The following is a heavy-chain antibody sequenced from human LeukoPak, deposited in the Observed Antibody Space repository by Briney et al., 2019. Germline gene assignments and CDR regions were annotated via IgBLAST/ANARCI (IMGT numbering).Heavy chain of an antibody. Sequence: PGGSLRLSCAATGFTFSSYSMNWVRQAPGKGPEWVSSISPGSSYKFCADSVEGRFTISRDDAKNSVYLQMNNLRVDDTAVYYCATERLGIFEFWGQGSLVTVSS. CDR1: GFTFSSYS. V-gene: IGHV3-21*04. D-gene: IGHD3-3*01. CDR3: ATERLGIFEF. CDR2: ISPGSSYK. J-gene: IGHJ4*02.